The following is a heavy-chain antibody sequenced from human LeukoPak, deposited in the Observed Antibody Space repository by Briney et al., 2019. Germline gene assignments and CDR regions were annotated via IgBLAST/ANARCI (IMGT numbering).Heavy chain of an antibody. CDR2: ISSSSSTI. J-gene: IGHJ4*02. CDR1: GFTFSSYS. CDR3: AKENLYSSSSFDY. D-gene: IGHD6-6*01. V-gene: IGHV3-48*01. Sequence: GGSLRLSCAASGFTFSSYSMNWVRQAPGKGLEWVSYISSSSSTIYYADSVKGRFTISRDNAKNSLYLQMNSLRAEDTAVYYCAKENLYSSSSFDYWGQGTLVTVSS.